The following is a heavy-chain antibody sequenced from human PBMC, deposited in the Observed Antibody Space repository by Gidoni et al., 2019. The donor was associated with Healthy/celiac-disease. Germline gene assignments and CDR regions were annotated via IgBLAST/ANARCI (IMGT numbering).Heavy chain of an antibody. CDR2: FDPEDGET. D-gene: IGHD3-16*02. CDR1: GYTLTELS. CDR3: ATNYDYVWGSYRWDAFDI. J-gene: IGHJ3*02. Sequence: QVQLVQSGAEVKKPGASVKVSCKVSGYTLTELSMHWVRQAPGKGLEWMGGFDPEDGETIYAQKFQGRVTMTEDTSTDTAYMELSSLRSEDTAVYYCATNYDYVWGSYRWDAFDIWGQGTMVTVSS. V-gene: IGHV1-24*01.